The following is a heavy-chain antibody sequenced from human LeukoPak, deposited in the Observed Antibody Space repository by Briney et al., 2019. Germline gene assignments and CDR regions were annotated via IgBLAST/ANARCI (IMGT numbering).Heavy chain of an antibody. CDR3: ARDAIVGATNFDY. Sequence: PGGSLGLSCAASGLTFSSHSMNWVRQAPGKGLEWVSSISSSSTYIYYADSVKGRFTISRDNAKDSLYLQMNSLRAEDTAVYYCARDAIVGATNFDYWGQGTLVTVSA. D-gene: IGHD1-26*01. CDR2: ISSSSTYI. CDR1: GLTFSSHS. V-gene: IGHV3-21*01. J-gene: IGHJ4*02.